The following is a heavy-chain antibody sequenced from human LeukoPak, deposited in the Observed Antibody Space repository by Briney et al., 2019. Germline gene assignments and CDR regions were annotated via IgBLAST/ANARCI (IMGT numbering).Heavy chain of an antibody. CDR1: GFSLSTSGVG. J-gene: IGHJ1*01. Sequence: ESGPTLVNPTQTLTLTCTFSGFSLSTSGVGVGWIRQPPGKALEWLALIYWNDDKRYSPSLKGRLTITKDTSKNQVVLTMTNMDPVDTATYYCARALGYCSSTSCYAFAEYFQHWGQGTLVTVSS. V-gene: IGHV2-5*01. CDR2: IYWNDDK. CDR3: ARALGYCSSTSCYAFAEYFQH. D-gene: IGHD2-2*01.